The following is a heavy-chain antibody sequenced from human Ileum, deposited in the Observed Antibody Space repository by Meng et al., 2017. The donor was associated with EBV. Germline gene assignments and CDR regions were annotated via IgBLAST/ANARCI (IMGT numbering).Heavy chain of an antibody. D-gene: IGHD3-9*01. J-gene: IGHJ4*02. CDR2: ISAYNGNT. V-gene: IGHV1-18*01. Sequence: QVRWLQCGSGAKKPGASVKVPAKASGYTFTTYGITWVRQAPGQGLEWMGWISAYNGNTNYARKLQGRVTMTTDTSTSTVYMELRSLRSDDTAVYYCARGIYDLLTGHQPHEYWGRGTLVTVSS. CDR1: GYTFTTYG. CDR3: ARGIYDLLTGHQPHEY.